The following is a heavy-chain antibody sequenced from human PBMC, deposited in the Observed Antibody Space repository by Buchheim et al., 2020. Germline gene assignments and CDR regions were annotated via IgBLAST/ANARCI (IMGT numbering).Heavy chain of an antibody. CDR1: AFTFSSYA. CDR3: ARGPMATIKLLVGPIDY. J-gene: IGHJ4*02. V-gene: IGHV3-30*04. CDR2: ISYDGSNK. Sequence: QVQLVESGGGVVQPGRSLRLSCAASAFTFSSYAMHWVRQAPGKGLEWVAVISYDGSNKYYADSVKGRFTISRDNSKNTLYLQMNSLRAEDTAMYYCARGPMATIKLLVGPIDYWGQGTL. D-gene: IGHD5-24*01.